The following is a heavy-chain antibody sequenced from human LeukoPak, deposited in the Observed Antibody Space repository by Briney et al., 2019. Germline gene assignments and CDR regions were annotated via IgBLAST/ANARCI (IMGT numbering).Heavy chain of an antibody. CDR2: ISSSGSTI. CDR3: ARSIVATKKRSTVTPNYPSWAGY. D-gene: IGHD5-12*01. Sequence: PGGSLRLSCAASGFTFSDYYMSWIRQAPGKGLEWVSYISSSGSTIYYADSVKGRFTISRDNAKNSLYLQMNSLRAEDTAVYYCARSIVATKKRSTVTPNYPSWAGYWGQGTLVTVSS. J-gene: IGHJ4*02. CDR1: GFTFSDYY. V-gene: IGHV3-11*01.